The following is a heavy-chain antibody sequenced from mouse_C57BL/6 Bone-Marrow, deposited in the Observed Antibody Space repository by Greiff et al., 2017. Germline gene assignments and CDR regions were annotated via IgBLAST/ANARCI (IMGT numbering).Heavy chain of an antibody. CDR3: TSYYGSSYVWFAY. CDR2: IYPGNSDT. V-gene: IGHV1-5*01. CDR1: GYTFTSYW. Sequence: VQLQQSGTVLARPGASVKMSCKTSGYTFTSYWMHWVKQRPGQGLEWIGAIYPGNSDTSYNQKFKGKAKLTAVTSASTAYRELSSLTNEDSSVYYCTSYYGSSYVWFAYWGQGTLVTVSA. D-gene: IGHD1-1*01. J-gene: IGHJ3*01.